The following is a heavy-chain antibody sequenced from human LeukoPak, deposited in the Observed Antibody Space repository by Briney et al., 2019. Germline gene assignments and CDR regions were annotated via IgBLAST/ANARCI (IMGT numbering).Heavy chain of an antibody. CDR2: IYYSGST. D-gene: IGHD4-11*01. CDR1: GGSISSHY. V-gene: IGHV4-59*11. CDR3: ARGYSNQYYYYYYMDV. Sequence: SETLSLTCTVSGGSISSHYRSWIRQPPGKGLEWIGYIYYSGSTNYNPTLKSRVTISVDTSKNQFSLKLSSVTAADTAVYYCARGYSNQYYYYYYMDVRGKGTTVTVSS. J-gene: IGHJ6*03.